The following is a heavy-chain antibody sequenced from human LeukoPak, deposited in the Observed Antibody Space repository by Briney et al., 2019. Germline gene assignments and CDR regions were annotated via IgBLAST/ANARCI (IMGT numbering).Heavy chain of an antibody. CDR3: ARENYDSSGYYVDY. D-gene: IGHD3-22*01. CDR1: GGSINNYY. CDR2: IYYRGST. V-gene: IGHV4-59*01. Sequence: SEALSLTCTVSGGSINNYYWSWIRQPPGKGLEWIGYIYYRGSTNYNPSLKSRVTISVDTSKNQFSLKLSSVTAADTAVYYCARENYDSSGYYVDYWGQGTLVTVSS. J-gene: IGHJ4*02.